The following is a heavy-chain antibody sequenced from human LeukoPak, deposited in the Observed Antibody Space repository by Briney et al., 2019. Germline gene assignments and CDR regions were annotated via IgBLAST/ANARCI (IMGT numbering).Heavy chain of an antibody. J-gene: IGHJ4*02. CDR2: MNPNSGNT. CDR1: GYTFTSYD. V-gene: IGHV1-8*03. Sequence: ASVKVSCKASGYTFTSYDINWVRQATGQGLEWMGWMNPNSGNTGYAQKFQGRVTITRNTFISTAYMELSSLRSEDTAVYYCARAHYDFWSGYDNYFDYWGQGTLVTVSS. D-gene: IGHD3-3*01. CDR3: ARAHYDFWSGYDNYFDY.